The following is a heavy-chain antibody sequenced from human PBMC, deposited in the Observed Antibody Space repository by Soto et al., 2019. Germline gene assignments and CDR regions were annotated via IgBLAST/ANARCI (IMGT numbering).Heavy chain of an antibody. D-gene: IGHD3-10*01. J-gene: IGHJ4*02. CDR2: IYYSGST. Sequence: SETLSLTCTVSGGSISSSSYYWGWIRQPPGKGLEWIGSIYYSGSTYYNPSLKSRVTISVDTSKNQFSLKLSSVTAADTAVYYCARLRTPHGPFDYWGQGTLVTVSS. V-gene: IGHV4-39*01. CDR3: ARLRTPHGPFDY. CDR1: GGSISSSSYY.